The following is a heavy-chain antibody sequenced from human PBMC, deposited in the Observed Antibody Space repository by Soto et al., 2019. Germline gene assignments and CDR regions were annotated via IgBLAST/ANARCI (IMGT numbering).Heavy chain of an antibody. Sequence: EVQLLESGGGLVQPGGSLRLSCAASGFTFSSDAMSWVRQAPGKGLEWVSAISGSGGSTYYADSVKGRFTISRDNSKNTLYLQMNSLRAEDTALYYCAKTRTSGSYSYFDYWGQGTLVTVSS. CDR2: ISGSGGST. CDR3: AKTRTSGSYSYFDY. J-gene: IGHJ4*02. V-gene: IGHV3-23*01. CDR1: GFTFSSDA. D-gene: IGHD1-26*01.